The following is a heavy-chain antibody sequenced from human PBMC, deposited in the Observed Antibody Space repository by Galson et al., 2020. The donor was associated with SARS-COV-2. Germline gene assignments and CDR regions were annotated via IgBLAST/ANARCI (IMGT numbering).Heavy chain of an antibody. CDR3: VRRYASGSLFDY. Sequence: ETLETLSLTCTVSGGSINSGDYYWSWIRQSPGKGLEWIGYIYYSGRTYYNPSLKSRLTILIDPSKNQFSLRLSSVTAADTAVYYCVRRYASGSLFDYWGQGTLVAVSS. J-gene: IGHJ4*02. CDR1: GGSINSGDYY. CDR2: IYYSGRT. D-gene: IGHD2-15*01. V-gene: IGHV4-30-4*01.